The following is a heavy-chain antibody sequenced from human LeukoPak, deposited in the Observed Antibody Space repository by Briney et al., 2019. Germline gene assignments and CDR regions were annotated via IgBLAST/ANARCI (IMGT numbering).Heavy chain of an antibody. D-gene: IGHD3-22*01. V-gene: IGHV3-21*01. Sequence: GGSLRLSCAASGFTFSSYSMNWVRQAPGKGLEWVSSISGSSNYIYYADSVKGRFAISRNNAKNPLYLQMNSLRAEDTAVYYCARATFYYGSSGYYYWGQGTLVTVSS. CDR2: ISGSSNYI. CDR1: GFTFSSYS. CDR3: ARATFYYGSSGYYY. J-gene: IGHJ4*02.